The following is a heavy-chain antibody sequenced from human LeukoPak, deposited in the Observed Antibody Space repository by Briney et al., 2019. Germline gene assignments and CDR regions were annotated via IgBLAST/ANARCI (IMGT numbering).Heavy chain of an antibody. CDR3: ASSKWGLAEFDY. D-gene: IGHD1-26*01. J-gene: IGHJ4*02. CDR1: GGSFSGYY. Sequence: SETLSLTCAVYGGSFSGYYWSWIRQPPGKGLEWIGEIYHSGSTNYNPSLKSRVTISVDKSKNQFSLKLSSVTAADTAVYYCASSKWGLAEFDYWGQGTLVTVSS. CDR2: IYHSGST. V-gene: IGHV4-34*01.